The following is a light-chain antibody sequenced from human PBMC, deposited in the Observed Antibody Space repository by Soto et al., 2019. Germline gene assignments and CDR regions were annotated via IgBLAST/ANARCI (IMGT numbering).Light chain of an antibody. V-gene: IGLV2-11*01. Sequence: QSALTQPRSVSGSPGQSVAISCTGTSSDVGGYNFVSWYQQHPGKAPKLIIYDVSKRPSGVPDRFSGSKSGNTASLTLSGLQADDEADYYCCSYAGSYTLWVFGGGTQLTVL. CDR3: CSYAGSYTLWV. CDR1: SSDVGGYNF. CDR2: DVS. J-gene: IGLJ3*02.